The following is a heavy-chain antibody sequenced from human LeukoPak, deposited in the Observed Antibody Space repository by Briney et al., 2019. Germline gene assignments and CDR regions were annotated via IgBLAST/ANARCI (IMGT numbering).Heavy chain of an antibody. CDR1: GYTFTSYA. V-gene: IGHV1-24*01. CDR2: FDPEDGET. CDR3: ASKSLYY. Sequence: GASVKVSCKASGYTFTSYAMHWVRQAPGKGLEWMGGFDPEDGETIYAQKFQGRVTMTEDTSTDTAYMELSSLRSEDTAVYYCASKSLYYWGQGTLVTVSS. J-gene: IGHJ4*02.